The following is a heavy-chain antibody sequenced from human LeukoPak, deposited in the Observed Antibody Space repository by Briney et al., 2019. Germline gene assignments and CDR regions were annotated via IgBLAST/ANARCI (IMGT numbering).Heavy chain of an antibody. V-gene: IGHV3-74*01. D-gene: IGHD6-6*01. CDR2: INSDGSST. CDR1: GFTFSSYW. Sequence: GGSLRLSCAASGFTFSSYWMHWVRQAPGKGLVWVSRINSDGSSTTYADSVKGRFTISRDNAKNTLYLQMNSLRAEDTAVYYCAREYSSSRYFDYWGQGTLFTVSS. J-gene: IGHJ4*02. CDR3: AREYSSSRYFDY.